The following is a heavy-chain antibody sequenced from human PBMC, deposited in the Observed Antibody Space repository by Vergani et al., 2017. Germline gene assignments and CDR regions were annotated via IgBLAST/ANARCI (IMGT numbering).Heavy chain of an antibody. Sequence: QVQLVQSGAEVKKSGASVKVSCKASGYTFTRHYMHWVRQAPGQGLEWMGIINPSGGSTSYAQKFQGRVTMTRDPSTSTVYMRLSSLRSEDTDVYYCAGDGQEDVWSWPGGYYHYKDGWGKGTTVTGSS. CDR3: AGDGQEDVWSWPGGYYHYKDG. D-gene: IGHD3-3*01. J-gene: IGHJ6*03. CDR2: INPSGGST. V-gene: IGHV1-46*01. CDR1: GYTFTRHY.